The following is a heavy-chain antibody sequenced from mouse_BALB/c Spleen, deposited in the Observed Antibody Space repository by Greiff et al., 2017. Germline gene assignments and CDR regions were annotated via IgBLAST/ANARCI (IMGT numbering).Heavy chain of an antibody. V-gene: IGHV5-6*02. D-gene: IGHD1-1*01. J-gene: IGHJ4*01. CDR2: ISSGGSYT. Sequence: DVMLVESGGDLVKPGGSLKLSCAASGFTFSSYGMSWVRQTPDKRLEWVATISSGGSYTYYPDSVKGRFTISRDNAKNTLYLQMSSLKSEDTAMYYCARLGGLYGSSFYAMDYWGQGTSVTVSS. CDR1: GFTFSSYG. CDR3: ARLGGLYGSSFYAMDY.